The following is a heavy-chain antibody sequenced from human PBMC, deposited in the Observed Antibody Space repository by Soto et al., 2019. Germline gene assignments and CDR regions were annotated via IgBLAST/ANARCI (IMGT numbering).Heavy chain of an antibody. CDR2: IYHSGST. CDR1: GGSISSSNW. D-gene: IGHD6-19*01. V-gene: IGHV4-4*02. J-gene: IGHJ4*02. CDR3: ARVSGWYGGVRDYYFDY. Sequence: PSETLSLTCAVPGGSISSSNWWSWVRQPPGKGLEWIGEIYHSGSTNYNPSLKSRVTISVDKSKNQFSLKLSSVTAADTAVYYCARVSGWYGGVRDYYFDYWGQGTLVTVS.